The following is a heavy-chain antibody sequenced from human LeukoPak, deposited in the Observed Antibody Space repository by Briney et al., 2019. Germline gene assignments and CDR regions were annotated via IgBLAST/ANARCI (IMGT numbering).Heavy chain of an antibody. CDR1: GGSFSGYY. Sequence: SETLSLTCAVYGGSFSGYYWSWIRQPPGKGLEWIGEINHSGSTNYNPSLKSRVTISVDTSKNQFSLKLSSVTAADTAVYYCARAGDRSGYGDYWGQGTLVTVSS. V-gene: IGHV4-34*01. J-gene: IGHJ4*02. CDR3: ARAGDRSGYGDY. D-gene: IGHD3-22*01. CDR2: INHSGST.